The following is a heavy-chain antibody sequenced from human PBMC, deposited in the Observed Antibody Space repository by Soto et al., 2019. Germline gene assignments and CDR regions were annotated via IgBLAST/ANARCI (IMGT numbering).Heavy chain of an antibody. CDR2: IYYSGST. V-gene: IGHV4-59*01. Sequence: PSETLSLTCTVSGGSISSYYWSWIRQPPGKGLEWIGYIYYSGSTNYNPSLKSRVTISVDTSKNQFSLKLSSVTAADTAVYYCARAGSSSYWFDPSGQGTLVTVSS. CDR1: GGSISSYY. CDR3: ARAGSSSYWFDP. D-gene: IGHD6-6*01. J-gene: IGHJ5*02.